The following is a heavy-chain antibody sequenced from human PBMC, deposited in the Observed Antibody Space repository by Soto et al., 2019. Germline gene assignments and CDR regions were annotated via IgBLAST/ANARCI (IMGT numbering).Heavy chain of an antibody. V-gene: IGHV3-23*01. D-gene: IGHD6-13*01. J-gene: IGHJ4*02. CDR2: ISGSGGIT. Sequence: LSLTCAASGFTFSSYAMTWVRQAPGKGLEWVSGISGSGGITYYIDSVKGRFTISRDNSKNTLYLQMNSLRAEDTAVYYCARHWPETSRDLWYGSTWGSPDYWGQGTLVTVSS. CDR3: ARHWPETSRDLWYGSTWGSPDY. CDR1: GFTFSSYA.